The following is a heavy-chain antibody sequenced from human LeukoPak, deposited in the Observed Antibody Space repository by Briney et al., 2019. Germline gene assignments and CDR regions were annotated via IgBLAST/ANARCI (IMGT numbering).Heavy chain of an antibody. D-gene: IGHD3-3*01. V-gene: IGHV1-8*03. Sequence: ASVKVSCKASGYTFTSYDINWVRQATGQGLEWMGWMNPNSGNTGYAQKFQGRVTITRNTSISTAYMGLSSLRSEDTAVYYCARVYEDTIFGVTFDPWGQGTLVTVSS. CDR3: ARVYEDTIFGVTFDP. CDR1: GYTFTSYD. CDR2: MNPNSGNT. J-gene: IGHJ5*02.